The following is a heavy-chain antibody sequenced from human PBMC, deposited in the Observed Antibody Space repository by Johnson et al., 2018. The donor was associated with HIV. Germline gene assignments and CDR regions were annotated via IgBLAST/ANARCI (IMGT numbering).Heavy chain of an antibody. D-gene: IGHD6-13*01. Sequence: VQLVESGGVVVQPGGSLRLSCAASGFTFDDYTMHWVRQAPGKGLEWVSHINWNGGTTGYAASVKGRFTISRDNSKNTLYLQMNSLRAEDTAVYYCAKDQWSSSWTNDAFDIWGQGTMVTVSS. J-gene: IGHJ3*02. CDR2: INWNGGTT. CDR1: GFTFDDYT. CDR3: AKDQWSSSWTNDAFDI. V-gene: IGHV3-43*01.